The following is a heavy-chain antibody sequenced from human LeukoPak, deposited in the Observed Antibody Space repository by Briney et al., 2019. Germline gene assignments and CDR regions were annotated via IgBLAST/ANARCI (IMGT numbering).Heavy chain of an antibody. V-gene: IGHV3-33*01. CDR1: GFTFTSYG. D-gene: IGHD1-26*01. J-gene: IGHJ4*02. Sequence: GGSLRLSCATSGFTFTSYGFHWVRQAPNKGLEWVAVIWFDGSRQYYIDTVRGRFTVSRDNSKNTIYLQMNSLRVEDTAIYYCARAGASSEIDYWGQGTLVTVSS. CDR3: ARAGASSEIDY. CDR2: IWFDGSRQ.